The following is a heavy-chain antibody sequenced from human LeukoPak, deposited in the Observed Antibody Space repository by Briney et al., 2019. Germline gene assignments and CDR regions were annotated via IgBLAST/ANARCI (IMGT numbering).Heavy chain of an antibody. J-gene: IGHJ3*02. CDR1: GFTFTRSA. CDR2: IVVGSGDT. CDR3: ARETMDAFDI. V-gene: IGHV1-58*01. Sequence: SVKVSCKASGFTFTRSAVQWVRQARGQRLEWLGWIVVGSGDTNYAQKFQERVTITRDLTTSTSYMELRSLSSEDTAVYYCARETMDAFDIWGQGTMVTVSS.